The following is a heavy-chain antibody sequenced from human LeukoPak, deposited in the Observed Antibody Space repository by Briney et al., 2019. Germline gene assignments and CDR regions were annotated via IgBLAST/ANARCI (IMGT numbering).Heavy chain of an antibody. Sequence: SETLSLTCTVSGGSISSYYWSWIRQPPGKGLEWIGYIYYSGSTNYNPSLKSRVTISVDTSKNQFSLKLSSVTAADTAVYYCARGLQWYYFDYWGQGTLVTVSS. CDR1: GGSISSYY. V-gene: IGHV4-59*01. CDR3: ARGLQWYYFDY. CDR2: IYYSGST. J-gene: IGHJ4*02. D-gene: IGHD4-23*01.